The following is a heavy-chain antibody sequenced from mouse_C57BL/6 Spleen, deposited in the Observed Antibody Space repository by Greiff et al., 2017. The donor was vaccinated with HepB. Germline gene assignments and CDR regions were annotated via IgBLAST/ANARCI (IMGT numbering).Heavy chain of an antibody. CDR3: ARSGGLRHYAMDY. CDR2: IDPSDSYT. Sequence: VQLQQPGAELVRPGTSVKLSCKASGYTFTSYWMHWVKQRPGQGLEWIGVIDPSDSYTNYNQKFKGKATLTVDTSSSTAYMQLSSLTSEDSAVYYCARSGGLRHYAMDYGGQGTSVTVSS. V-gene: IGHV1-59*01. D-gene: IGHD2-4*01. J-gene: IGHJ4*01. CDR1: GYTFTSYW.